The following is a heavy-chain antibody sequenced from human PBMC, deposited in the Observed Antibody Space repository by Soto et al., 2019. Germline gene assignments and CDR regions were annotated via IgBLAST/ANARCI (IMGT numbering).Heavy chain of an antibody. V-gene: IGHV4-34*01. CDR3: ARGRMGWATATYYYYYYMDV. Sequence: PSETLSLTCAVYGGSFSGYYWSWIRQPPGKGLEWIGEINHSGSTNYNPSLKSRVTISVDTSKNQFSLKLSSVTAADTAVYYCARGRMGWATATYYYYYYMDVWGKGTTVTVSS. CDR2: INHSGST. CDR1: GGSFSGYY. D-gene: IGHD4-4*01. J-gene: IGHJ6*03.